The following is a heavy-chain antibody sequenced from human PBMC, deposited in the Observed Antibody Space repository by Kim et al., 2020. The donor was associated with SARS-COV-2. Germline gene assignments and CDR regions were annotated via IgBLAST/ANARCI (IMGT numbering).Heavy chain of an antibody. CDR1: GYTFTSYA. J-gene: IGHJ5*02. CDR3: ARGGDIVVVPAAIPHVWFDP. Sequence: ASVKVSCKASGYTFTSYAMHWVRQAPGQRLEWMGWINAGNGNTKYSQKFQGRVTITRDTSASTAYMELSSLRSEDTAVYYCARGGDIVVVPAAIPHVWFDPWGQGTLVTVSS. V-gene: IGHV1-3*01. D-gene: IGHD2-2*01. CDR2: INAGNGNT.